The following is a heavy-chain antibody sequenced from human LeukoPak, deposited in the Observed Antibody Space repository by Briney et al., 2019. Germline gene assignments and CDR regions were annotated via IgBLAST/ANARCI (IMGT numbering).Heavy chain of an antibody. Sequence: SETLSLTCTVSGGSISNHYWSWIRQPPGKGLEWIGEINHSGSTNYDPSLKSRVTISVDTSKNQFSLKLSSVTAVDTAVYYCARVAPYTMIVVVKSKYYFDYWGQGTLVTVSS. CDR3: ARVAPYTMIVVVKSKYYFDY. V-gene: IGHV4-34*01. D-gene: IGHD3-22*01. CDR2: INHSGST. CDR1: GGSISNHY. J-gene: IGHJ4*02.